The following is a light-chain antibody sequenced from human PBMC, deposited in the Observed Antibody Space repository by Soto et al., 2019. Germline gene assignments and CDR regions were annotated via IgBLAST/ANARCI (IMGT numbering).Light chain of an antibody. J-gene: IGKJ4*01. Sequence: EIVMTQSPATLSVSPGERATLSCRASQSVNSNLAWYRQKPGQAPRLLISDASTWATGVPARFSGSGSGTEFTLTISSLQSEDSAIYYCQQYNFWPALTFGGGTKVEIK. V-gene: IGKV3-15*01. CDR3: QQYNFWPALT. CDR2: DAS. CDR1: QSVNSN.